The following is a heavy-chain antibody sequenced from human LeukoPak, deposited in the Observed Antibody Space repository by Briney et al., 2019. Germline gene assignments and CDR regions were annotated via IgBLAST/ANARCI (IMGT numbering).Heavy chain of an antibody. CDR1: GGTFSSYA. CDR3: ASGLVGAVAGTEPYYYYMDV. CDR2: IIPIFGTA. D-gene: IGHD6-19*01. Sequence: GASVKVSCKASGGTFSSYAISWVRQAPGQGLEWMGGIIPIFGTANYAQKFQGRVTITTDESTSTAYMELSSLRSEDTAVYYCASGLVGAVAGTEPYYYYMDVWGKGTTVTVSS. V-gene: IGHV1-69*05. J-gene: IGHJ6*03.